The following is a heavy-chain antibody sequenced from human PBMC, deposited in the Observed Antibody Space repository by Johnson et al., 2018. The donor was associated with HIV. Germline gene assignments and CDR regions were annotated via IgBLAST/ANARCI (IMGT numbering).Heavy chain of an antibody. CDR3: ARDGYSGGFDI. CDR2: ISYDGSNK. CDR1: GFTFSSYA. J-gene: IGHJ3*02. V-gene: IGHV3-30*04. D-gene: IGHD2-21*01. Sequence: ASGFTFSSYAMHWVRQAPGKGLEWVAVISYDGSNKYYADSVKGRFTISRDDSKNSLYLQMNSLKIEDTAVYYCARDGYSGGFDIWGQGTMVTVSP.